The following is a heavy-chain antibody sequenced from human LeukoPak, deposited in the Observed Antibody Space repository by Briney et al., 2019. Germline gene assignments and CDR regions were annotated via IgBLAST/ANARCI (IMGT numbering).Heavy chain of an antibody. CDR1: GFTFSSYS. CDR2: ISSSSSYI. Sequence: GESLKISCAASGFTFSSYSMNWVRQAPGKGLEWVSSISSSSSYIYYADSVKGRFTISRDNAKNSLYLQMNSLRAEDTAVYYCARGDYYDSSGYYNHWGQGTRATVSS. V-gene: IGHV3-21*01. CDR3: ARGDYYDSSGYYNH. J-gene: IGHJ5*02. D-gene: IGHD3-22*01.